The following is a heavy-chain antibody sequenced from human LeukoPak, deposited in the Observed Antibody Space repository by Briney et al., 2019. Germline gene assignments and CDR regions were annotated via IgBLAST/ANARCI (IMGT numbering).Heavy chain of an antibody. CDR1: GLTFDDYA. D-gene: IGHD5-18*01. V-gene: IGHV3-43*02. CDR3: AKDRGGYSYAADY. J-gene: IGHJ4*02. CDR2: ISGDGGST. Sequence: PGGSLRLFCAASGLTFDDYAMHWVRQAPGKGLEWVSLISGDGGSTYYADSVKGRFTISRDNSKNYLYLQMNSLTTEDTALHYCAKDRGGYSYAADYWGQGTLVTVSS.